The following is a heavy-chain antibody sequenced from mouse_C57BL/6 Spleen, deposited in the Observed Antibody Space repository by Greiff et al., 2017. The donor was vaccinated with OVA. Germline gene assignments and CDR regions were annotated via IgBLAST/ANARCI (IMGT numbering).Heavy chain of an antibody. CDR2: IHPNSGST. Sequence: VQLQQPGAELVKPGASVKLSCKASGYTFTSYWMHWVKQRPGQGLEWIGMIHPNSGSTNYNEKFKSKATLTVDKSSSTAYMQLSSLTSEDSAVYYGARSDYYGSNYAMDYWGQGTSVTVSS. V-gene: IGHV1-64*01. D-gene: IGHD1-1*01. J-gene: IGHJ4*01. CDR3: ARSDYYGSNYAMDY. CDR1: GYTFTSYW.